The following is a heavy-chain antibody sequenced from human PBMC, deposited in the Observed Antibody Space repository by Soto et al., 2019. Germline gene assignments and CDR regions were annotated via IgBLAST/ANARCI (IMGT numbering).Heavy chain of an antibody. J-gene: IGHJ4*02. CDR2: IYYSGST. Sequence: PSETLSLTCTVXGGSISSGGYYWNWIRQHPGKGLEWIGYIYYSGSTYYNPSLKSRVTISVDTSKNQFSLKLTSVTAADTAVYYCARDCISTSCYTHWGQGTLVTVSS. V-gene: IGHV4-31*03. D-gene: IGHD2-2*02. CDR1: GGSISSGGYY. CDR3: ARDCISTSCYTH.